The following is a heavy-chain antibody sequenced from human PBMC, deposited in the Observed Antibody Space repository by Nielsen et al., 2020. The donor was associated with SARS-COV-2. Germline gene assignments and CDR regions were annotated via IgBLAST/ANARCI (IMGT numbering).Heavy chain of an antibody. D-gene: IGHD5-18*01. Sequence: GGSLRLSCAAPGFTVSRYNMNWVRQAPGKGLEWVAVIWYDGGNEYYADSVKGRFTISRDNSKNTLYVQMNSLRAEDTAVYFCAKGSVYMEYFDHWGQGTLVTVSS. J-gene: IGHJ1*01. CDR3: AKGSVYMEYFDH. V-gene: IGHV3-33*06. CDR2: IWYDGGNE. CDR1: GFTVSRYN.